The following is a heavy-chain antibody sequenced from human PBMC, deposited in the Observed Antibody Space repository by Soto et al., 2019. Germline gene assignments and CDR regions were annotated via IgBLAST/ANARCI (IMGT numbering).Heavy chain of an antibody. V-gene: IGHV5-51*01. CDR3: ARARKYFLEWLSPNYYGMDV. D-gene: IGHD3-3*01. Sequence: PGESLKISCKGSGYSFTSYWIGWVRQMPGKGLEWMGIIYPGDSDTRYSPSFQGQVTISADKSISTAYLQWSSLKASDTAMYYCARARKYFLEWLSPNYYGMDVWGQGTTVTVSS. J-gene: IGHJ6*02. CDR2: IYPGDSDT. CDR1: GYSFTSYW.